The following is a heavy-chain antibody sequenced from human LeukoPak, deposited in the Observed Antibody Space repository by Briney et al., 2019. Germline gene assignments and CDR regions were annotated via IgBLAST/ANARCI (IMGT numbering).Heavy chain of an antibody. D-gene: IGHD1-26*01. V-gene: IGHV3-23*01. J-gene: IGHJ4*02. CDR3: AKGDSGGSYSFDY. Sequence: GGPLRLSCAASGFTFSSYAMSWVRQAPGKGLQWVSSITGPGVTTYYADSVKGRFTISRDNSKNTLYLQMNSLRAEDAAVYYCAKGDSGGSYSFDYWGQGTLVTVSS. CDR2: ITGPGVTT. CDR1: GFTFSSYA.